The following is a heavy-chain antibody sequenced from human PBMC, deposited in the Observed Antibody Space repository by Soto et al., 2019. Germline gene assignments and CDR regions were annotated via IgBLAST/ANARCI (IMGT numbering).Heavy chain of an antibody. CDR2: ISYDGSNK. D-gene: IGHD6-13*01. CDR3: ARDKSPNRSSWYVFDY. CDR1: GFSFSTYT. J-gene: IGHJ4*02. V-gene: IGHV3-30*09. Sequence: QVQLVESGGGVVQPGRSLRLSCAASGFSFSTYTMHWVRQAPGKGLEWVAVISYDGSNKYYTDSVKGRFVISRDNSKNTLYLEMNSLRAEDTAVYYCARDKSPNRSSWYVFDYWGQGNLVTVSS.